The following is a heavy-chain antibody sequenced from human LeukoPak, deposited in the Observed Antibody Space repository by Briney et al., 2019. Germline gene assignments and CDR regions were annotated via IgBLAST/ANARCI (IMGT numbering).Heavy chain of an antibody. CDR1: GYTFTGYY. D-gene: IGHD3/OR15-3a*01. CDR3: ARVAIFGLVITYNWFDP. J-gene: IGHJ5*02. Sequence: ASVKVSCKASGYTFTGYYMHWVRQAPGQGLEWMGWISGYSGNTNYAQKVQGRVTMTTDTSTSTAYMELRSLRSDDTAVYYCARVAIFGLVITYNWFDPWGQGTLVTVSS. V-gene: IGHV1-18*04. CDR2: ISGYSGNT.